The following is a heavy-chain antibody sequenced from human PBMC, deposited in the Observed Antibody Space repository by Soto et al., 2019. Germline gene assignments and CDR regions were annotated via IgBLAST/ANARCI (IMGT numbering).Heavy chain of an antibody. D-gene: IGHD2-2*01. CDR3: ARREGVCSSTSCFSLSWFDP. CDR2: IYPGDSDT. V-gene: IGHV5-51*01. CDR1: GYSFTSYW. Sequence: GESLKISCKGSGYSFTSYWIGWVRQMPGKGLEWMGIIYPGDSDTRYSPSFQGQVTISADKSISTAYLQWSSLKASDTAMYYCARREGVCSSTSCFSLSWFDPWGQGTLVTVSS. J-gene: IGHJ5*02.